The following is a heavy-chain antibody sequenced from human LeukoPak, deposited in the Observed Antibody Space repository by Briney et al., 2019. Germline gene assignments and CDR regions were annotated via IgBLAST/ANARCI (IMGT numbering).Heavy chain of an antibody. J-gene: IGHJ3*02. CDR3: ARGMDSGYLDAFDI. D-gene: IGHD5-12*01. CDR1: GGSISSSSYY. V-gene: IGHV4-39*07. CDR2: IYYSGST. Sequence: PSETLSLTCTVSGGSISSSSYYWGWIRQPPGKGLEWIGSIYYSGSTYYNPSLKSRVTISVDTSKNQFSLKLSSVTAADTAVYYCARGMDSGYLDAFDIWGQGTMVTVSS.